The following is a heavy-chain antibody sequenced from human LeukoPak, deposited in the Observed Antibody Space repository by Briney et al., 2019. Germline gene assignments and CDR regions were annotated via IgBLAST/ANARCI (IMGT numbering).Heavy chain of an antibody. CDR3: ARGGAGRTEDDVFDI. D-gene: IGHD1-1*01. J-gene: IGHJ3*02. CDR1: GFTFSSYS. Sequence: GGSLRLSCAPSGFTFSSYSMNWVRQAPGKGLEWVSIISSGSSSIFYADSLKGRFTISRDNAKNSLYLQMNSLRADDTAVYYCARGGAGRTEDDVFDIWGQGTMVTVSS. V-gene: IGHV3-21*01. CDR2: ISSGSSSI.